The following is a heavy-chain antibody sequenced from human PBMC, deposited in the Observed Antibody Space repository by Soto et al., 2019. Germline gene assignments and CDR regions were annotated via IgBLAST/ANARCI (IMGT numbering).Heavy chain of an antibody. CDR3: ARGETPKLRFLEWPYWYFDL. Sequence: GSLRLSCAASGFTFSSYGMHWVRQAPGKGLEWVAVIWYDGSNKYYADSVKGRFTISRDNSKNTLYLQMNSLRAEDTAVYYCARGETPKLRFLEWPYWYFDLWGRGTLVTVSS. J-gene: IGHJ2*01. V-gene: IGHV3-33*01. D-gene: IGHD3-3*01. CDR2: IWYDGSNK. CDR1: GFTFSSYG.